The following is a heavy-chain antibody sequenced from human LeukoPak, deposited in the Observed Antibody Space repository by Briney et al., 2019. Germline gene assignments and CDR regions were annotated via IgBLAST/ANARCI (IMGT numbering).Heavy chain of an antibody. J-gene: IGHJ4*02. CDR3: ARDRRNYYGSGSYGYFDY. CDR2: ISAYNGNT. D-gene: IGHD3-10*01. CDR1: GYTFTSYG. V-gene: IGHV1-18*01. Sequence: ASVKVSCKASGYTFTSYGISWVRQAPGQGLEWMDWISAYNGNTNYAQKLQGRVTMTTDTSTSTAYMELRSLRSDDTAVYYCARDRRNYYGSGSYGYFDYWGQGTLVTVSS.